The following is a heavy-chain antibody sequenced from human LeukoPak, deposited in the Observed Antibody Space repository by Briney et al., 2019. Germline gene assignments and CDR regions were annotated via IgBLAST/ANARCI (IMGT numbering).Heavy chain of an antibody. J-gene: IGHJ3*02. CDR1: GGXISSGGYY. CDR3: ARDLYYGSGAFDI. D-gene: IGHD3-10*01. V-gene: IGHV4-31*03. CDR2: IYYSGST. Sequence: SQTLSLTCTVSGGXISSGGYYWSWIRQHPGMGLQWIGYIYYSGSTYYNPSLKSRVTISVDTSKNQFSLKLSSVTAADTAVYYCARDLYYGSGAFDIWGQGTMVTVSS.